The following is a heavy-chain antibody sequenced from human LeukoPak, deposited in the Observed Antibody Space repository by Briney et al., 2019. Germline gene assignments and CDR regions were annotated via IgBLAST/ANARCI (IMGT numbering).Heavy chain of an antibody. D-gene: IGHD5-24*01. CDR3: AADGYNYFDY. V-gene: IGHV3-30*03. Sequence: GRSLRLSCAASGFTFRTHGMHWLRQISGGGLEWLAVISYDGTIKYYADSVKGRFTISRDNSKNTLFLQMDSLRHDDTAIYYCAADGYNYFDYWGQGTLVTVSS. CDR2: ISYDGTIK. CDR1: GFTFRTHG. J-gene: IGHJ4*02.